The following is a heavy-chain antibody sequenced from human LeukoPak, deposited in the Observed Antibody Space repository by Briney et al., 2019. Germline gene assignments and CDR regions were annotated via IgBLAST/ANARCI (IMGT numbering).Heavy chain of an antibody. D-gene: IGHD1-26*01. V-gene: IGHV3-30*18. J-gene: IGHJ6*02. Sequence: GGSLRLSCAASGFTFSSYSMNWVRQAPGKGLEWVAVISYDGSNKKFADSVKGRFTASRDNSKNILYLQMNGLRAEDTAVYYCAKEVGHNYYYYGMDVWGQGTTVTVSS. CDR1: GFTFSSYS. CDR3: AKEVGHNYYYYGMDV. CDR2: ISYDGSNK.